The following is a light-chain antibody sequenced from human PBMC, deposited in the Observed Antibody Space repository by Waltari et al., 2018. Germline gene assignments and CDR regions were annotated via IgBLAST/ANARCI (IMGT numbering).Light chain of an antibody. Sequence: DIQMTQSPSPLSASVGDRVPITCRASQDISNFLAWFQQKPGKAPRSLMYAASTLQTGVPSRFSGSGSGTDFTLTISSLQPEDVATYYCHQYAAYPRTFGQGTKVEIK. CDR2: AAS. CDR1: QDISNF. CDR3: HQYAAYPRT. J-gene: IGKJ1*01. V-gene: IGKV1-16*01.